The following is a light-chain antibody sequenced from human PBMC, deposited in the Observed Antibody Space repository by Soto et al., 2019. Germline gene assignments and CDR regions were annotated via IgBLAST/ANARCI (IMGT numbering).Light chain of an antibody. CDR2: LGS. Sequence: DIVMTQSPLSLPVTPGEPASISCRSSESLLYSNGNNYLDWYLQKPGQSPQLLIYLGSNRASGVPDRFSGSGSGTDFTLKISRVEAEDVGVYYCMQARQPPQTFGQGTKLEIK. J-gene: IGKJ2*01. CDR1: ESLLYSNGNNY. CDR3: MQARQPPQT. V-gene: IGKV2-28*01.